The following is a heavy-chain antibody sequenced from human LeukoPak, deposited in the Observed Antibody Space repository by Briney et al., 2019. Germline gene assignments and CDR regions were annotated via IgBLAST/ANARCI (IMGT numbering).Heavy chain of an antibody. CDR1: GYSISSGYF. V-gene: IGHV4-38-2*02. J-gene: IGHJ5*02. CDR2: IYHSGST. D-gene: IGHD2-8*01. CDR3: ARERTYVGP. Sequence: PSETLSLTCTVSGYSISSGYFWGWIRQPPGKGLEWIASIYHSGSTYYSPSIKSRVTISVDTSKKQFSLKLSSVTAADTAVYYCARERTYVGPWGQGTLVTVSS.